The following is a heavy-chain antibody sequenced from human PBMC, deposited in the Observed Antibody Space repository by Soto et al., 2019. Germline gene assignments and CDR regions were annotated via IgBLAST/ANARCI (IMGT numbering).Heavy chain of an antibody. CDR2: IIPIFGTA. J-gene: IGHJ6*02. Sequence: SVKVSCKASGGTFSSYAISWVRQAPGQGLEWMGGIIPIFGTANYAQKFQGRVTITADESTSTAYMELSSLRSEDTAVYYCARLGEWLVQEAYYYYYGMDVWGQGTTVTVSS. D-gene: IGHD6-19*01. CDR1: GGTFSSYA. V-gene: IGHV1-69*13. CDR3: ARLGEWLVQEAYYYYYGMDV.